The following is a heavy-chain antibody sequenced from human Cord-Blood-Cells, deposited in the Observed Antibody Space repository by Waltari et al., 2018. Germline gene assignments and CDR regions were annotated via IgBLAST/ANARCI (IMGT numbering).Heavy chain of an antibody. V-gene: IGHV3-15*01. CDR1: GFTFSNAW. CDR3: TTDLYYYDSSGYYIDY. Sequence: EVQLVESGGGSVKPGGSLRLSCAASGFTFSNAWTSWVRQAPGQGLELVGRIKSKTDGGTTDYAAPVKGRFTISRDDSKNTLYLQMNSLKTEDTAVYYCTTDLYYYDSSGYYIDYWGQGTLVTVSS. D-gene: IGHD3-22*01. J-gene: IGHJ4*02. CDR2: IKSKTDGGTT.